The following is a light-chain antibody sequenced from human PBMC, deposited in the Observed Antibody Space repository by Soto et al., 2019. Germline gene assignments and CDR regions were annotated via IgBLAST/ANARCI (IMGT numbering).Light chain of an antibody. CDR1: QSISST. J-gene: IGKJ1*01. CDR2: GAS. CDR3: QQYNSYWT. Sequence: EIVMTQSPATLSVSPGERATLSCRASQSISSTLAWYQQKPGQAPRLLIYGASTRATGVPARFSGSGSGTESTLTISSLQSEDFATYYCQQYNSYWTFGQGTKVEIK. V-gene: IGKV3-15*01.